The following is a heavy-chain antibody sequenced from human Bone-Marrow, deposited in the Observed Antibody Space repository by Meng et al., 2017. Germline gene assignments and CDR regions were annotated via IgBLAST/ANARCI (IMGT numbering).Heavy chain of an antibody. CDR2: IIPIFGTA. J-gene: IGHJ1*01. CDR3: ARDLESGSYYNFQH. D-gene: IGHD1-26*01. Sequence: HVQLVQSGAGVTKPGSSVNVSCKASGGTLSSYAISWVRQAPGQGLEWMGGIIPIFGTANYAQKFQGRVTITADESTSTAYMELSSLRSEDTAVYYCARDLESGSYYNFQHWGQGTLVTVSS. V-gene: IGHV1-69*01. CDR1: GGTLSSYA.